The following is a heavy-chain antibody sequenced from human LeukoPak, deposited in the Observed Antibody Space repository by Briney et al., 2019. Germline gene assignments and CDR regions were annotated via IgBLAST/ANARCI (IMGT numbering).Heavy chain of an antibody. D-gene: IGHD3-3*01. V-gene: IGHV3-30*02. Sequence: GGSLRLSCAASGFTFSSYGMHWVRQAPGKGLEWVAFIRYDGSNKYYADSVKGRFTISRDNSKNTLYLQMNSLRAEDSAVYYCAKGDTIFGEAFDYWGQGTLVTVSS. CDR1: GFTFSSYG. J-gene: IGHJ4*02. CDR3: AKGDTIFGEAFDY. CDR2: IRYDGSNK.